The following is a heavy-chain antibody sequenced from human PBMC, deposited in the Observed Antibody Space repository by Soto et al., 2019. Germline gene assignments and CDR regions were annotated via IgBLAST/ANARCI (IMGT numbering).Heavy chain of an antibody. CDR1: GYTFTGYY. V-gene: IGHV1-2*04. CDR3: ARGGSLWFGELSAYYYGMDV. D-gene: IGHD3-10*01. Sequence: QVQLVQSGAEVKKPGASVKVSCKASGYTFTGYYMHWVRQAPGQGLEWMGWINPNCGGTNYAQKFQGWVTMTRDTSISTAHMELSRLRSDDTAVYYCARGGSLWFGELSAYYYGMDVWGQGTTVTVSS. CDR2: INPNCGGT. J-gene: IGHJ6*02.